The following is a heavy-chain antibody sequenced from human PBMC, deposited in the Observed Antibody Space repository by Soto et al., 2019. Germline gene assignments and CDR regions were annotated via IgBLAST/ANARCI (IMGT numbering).Heavy chain of an antibody. CDR2: MNPDSGHA. CDR1: GHTFTNSD. CDR3: ARRPHCSGGICYYGLDN. J-gene: IGHJ4*02. V-gene: IGHV1-8*01. Sequence: ASVKVSCKASGHTFTNSDINWVRQAPGQGLEWMGWMNPDSGHAAYAQKFQGRVTLTTSTSTSTVYMEMRSLGSEDTAVYYCARRPHCSGGICYYGLDNWGQGTLVTVSS. D-gene: IGHD2-15*01.